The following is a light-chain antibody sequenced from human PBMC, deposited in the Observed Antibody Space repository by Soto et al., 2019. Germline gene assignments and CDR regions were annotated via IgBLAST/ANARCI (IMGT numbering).Light chain of an antibody. J-gene: IGKJ1*01. CDR2: LVS. Sequence: DVVMTQSPLSLSVTLGQPASISCRSSQSLVHSNGYTFLSWFQQRTGQPPRRLFWLVSNRASVAPDRSSGSWSGTNCSLNISRAEAVDVAIHCGSQGTHGAWTFGQGTKVDIK. CDR3: SQGTHGAWT. V-gene: IGKV2-30*02. CDR1: QSLVHSNGYTF.